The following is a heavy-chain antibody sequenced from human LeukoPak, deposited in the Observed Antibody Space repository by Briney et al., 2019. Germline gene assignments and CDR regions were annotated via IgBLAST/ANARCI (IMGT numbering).Heavy chain of an antibody. J-gene: IGHJ4*02. CDR3: ARASVPVLWFGELGGVDY. CDR2: ISSRGNTI. Sequence: GGSLRLSCAASGFTFSDYYMSWIRQAPGKGLEWVSYISSRGNTIYYADSVKGRFTISRDNAKNSLYLQMNSLRAEDTAVYYCARASVPVLWFGELGGVDYWGQGTLVTVSS. V-gene: IGHV3-11*01. D-gene: IGHD3-10*01. CDR1: GFTFSDYY.